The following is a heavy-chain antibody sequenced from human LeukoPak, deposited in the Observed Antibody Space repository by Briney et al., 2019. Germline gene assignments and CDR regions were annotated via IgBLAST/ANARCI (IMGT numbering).Heavy chain of an antibody. CDR3: ARDMYYDSSGYYTSGASAFDI. J-gene: IGHJ3*02. CDR1: GFTFSTYS. V-gene: IGHV3-21*01. D-gene: IGHD3-22*01. CDR2: ISSSSSYI. Sequence: GGSLRLSCAASGFTFSTYSMNWVRQAPGKGLEWVSSISSSSSYIYYADSVKGRFTISRDNAKNSLYLQMNSLRAEDTAVYYCARDMYYDSSGYYTSGASAFDIWGQGTMVTVSS.